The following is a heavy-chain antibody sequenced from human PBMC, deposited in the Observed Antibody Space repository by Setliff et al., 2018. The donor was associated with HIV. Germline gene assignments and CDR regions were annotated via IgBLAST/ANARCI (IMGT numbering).Heavy chain of an antibody. D-gene: IGHD1-1*01. CDR3: ARVKGLRVRNWNDRPNASDL. Sequence: ASVKVSCKASGYTCTSYFIQWVRQAPGQGLEWMGIIYPSGGSTTYAPKFQGRVTMTRDTSTSTVYMDLSGLRSDDTAVYYCARVKGLRVRNWNDRPNASDLWGQGTMVTVSS. CDR2: IYPSGGST. CDR1: GYTCTSYF. V-gene: IGHV1-46*01. J-gene: IGHJ3*01.